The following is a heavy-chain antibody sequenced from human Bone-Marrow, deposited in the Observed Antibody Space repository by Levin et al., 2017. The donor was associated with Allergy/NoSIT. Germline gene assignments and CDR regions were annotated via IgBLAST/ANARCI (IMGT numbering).Heavy chain of an antibody. D-gene: IGHD6-25*01. CDR2: IGTAGDT. J-gene: IGHJ4*02. CDR1: GFTFSSYD. CDR3: ARGGYSSEYYFDY. V-gene: IGHV3-13*01. Sequence: GGSLRLSCAASGFTFSSYDMHWVRQATGKGLEWVSAIGTAGDTYYPGSVKGRFTISRENAKNSLYLQMNSLRAGDTAVYYCARGGYSSEYYFDYWGQGTLVTVSS.